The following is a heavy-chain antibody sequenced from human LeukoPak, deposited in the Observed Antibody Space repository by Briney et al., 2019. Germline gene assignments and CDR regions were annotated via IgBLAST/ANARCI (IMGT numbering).Heavy chain of an antibody. D-gene: IGHD1-1*01. CDR1: GDSISSSSHF. CDR2: IYYSGLT. Sequence: SETLSLTCTVSGDSISSSSHFWGWIRQPPGRGLEWIGNIYYSGLTYHNPSLKSRVTISVDTSSNQFSLKLSSETAADTAVYYCATDGGAVVWNAGHGFDYWGQGSLVTVSS. J-gene: IGHJ4*02. CDR3: ATDGGAVVWNAGHGFDY. V-gene: IGHV4-39*07.